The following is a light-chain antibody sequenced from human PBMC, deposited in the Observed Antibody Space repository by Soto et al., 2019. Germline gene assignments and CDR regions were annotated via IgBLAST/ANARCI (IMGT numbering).Light chain of an antibody. CDR3: QQYYSYPRT. Sequence: AIRMTQSPSSFSASTGDRVTITFRASQGISSYLAWYQQKPGKAPKLLIYAASTLQTGLPSRFSGSGSGTDSTLTISCLQSEDFATYDCQQYYSYPRTFGPGTKLEIK. CDR2: AAS. J-gene: IGKJ2*02. CDR1: QGISSY. V-gene: IGKV1-8*01.